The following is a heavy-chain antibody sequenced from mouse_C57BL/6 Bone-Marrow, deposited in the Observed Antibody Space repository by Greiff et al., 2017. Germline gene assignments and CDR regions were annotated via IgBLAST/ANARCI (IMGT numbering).Heavy chain of an antibody. Sequence: QVQLQQPGAELVRPGSSVKLSCKASGYTFTSYWMHWVKQRPIQGLEWIGNIDPSDSETHYNQKFKDKATLTVDKSSSTAYMQLSSLTSEDSAVYYCARDYGYDRYWYFDVWGTGTTVTVSS. J-gene: IGHJ1*03. D-gene: IGHD2-2*01. CDR3: ARDYGYDRYWYFDV. CDR2: IDPSDSET. V-gene: IGHV1-52*01. CDR1: GYTFTSYW.